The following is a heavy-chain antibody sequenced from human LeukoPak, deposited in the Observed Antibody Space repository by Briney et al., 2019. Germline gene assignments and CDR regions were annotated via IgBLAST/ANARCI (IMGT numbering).Heavy chain of an antibody. J-gene: IGHJ4*02. Sequence: PSEALSLTCTVPGDCISTYYWGSIRQPPGKVLEWIGHVYYRQNTSYKLSLKSRVIISVDTSKNEFCLNVRSVTAADPSVYYCARHYGYSYGPDYWGQGTLVTVSS. CDR2: VYYRQNT. V-gene: IGHV4-59*08. CDR1: GDCISTYY. D-gene: IGHD5-18*01. CDR3: ARHYGYSYGPDY.